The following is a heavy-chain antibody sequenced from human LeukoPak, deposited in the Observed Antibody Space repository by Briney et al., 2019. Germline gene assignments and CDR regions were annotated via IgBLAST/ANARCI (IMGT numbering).Heavy chain of an antibody. CDR3: ARDFAEARHCTGRSCPDWFDP. D-gene: IGHD2-8*02. V-gene: IGHV1-46*02. Sequence: ASVKVSCKAVGYTFNAYYIHWVRQAPGQGLEWMGVIDPHGSNTIYTQKFEGRVTVTRDTSTRTVYLDLISLKSDDTAVYYCARDFAEARHCTGRSCPDWFDPWGLGTLVTVSS. CDR2: IDPHGSNT. J-gene: IGHJ5*02. CDR1: GYTFNAYY.